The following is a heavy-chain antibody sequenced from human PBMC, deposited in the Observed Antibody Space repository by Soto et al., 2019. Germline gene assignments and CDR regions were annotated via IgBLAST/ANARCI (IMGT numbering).Heavy chain of an antibody. CDR3: AKDQRIVVA. CDR1: VFTFISYA. CDR2: ISGSGGST. Sequence: PGWSLRLSCASSVFTFISYAMSWVRQAPGKGLEWVSAISGSGGSTYYADSVKGRFTISRDNSKNTLYLQMNSLRAEDTAVYYCAKDQRIVVAWGQGTLVTVSS. J-gene: IGHJ5*02. D-gene: IGHD2-21*01. V-gene: IGHV3-23*01.